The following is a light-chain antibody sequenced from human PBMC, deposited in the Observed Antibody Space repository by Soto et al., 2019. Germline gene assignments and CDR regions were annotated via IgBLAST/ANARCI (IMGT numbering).Light chain of an antibody. CDR2: GAF. Sequence: EIVLTQSPGTLSLSPGERATLSCRASQSVSSSYLARYQQKPGQDPRLLINGAFSRATGIPARFSGSGSGTGFTLTISRLEPEDFAVYYCQQYGSSPPGFGGGTKVEIK. V-gene: IGKV3-20*01. CDR3: QQYGSSPPG. J-gene: IGKJ4*01. CDR1: QSVSSSY.